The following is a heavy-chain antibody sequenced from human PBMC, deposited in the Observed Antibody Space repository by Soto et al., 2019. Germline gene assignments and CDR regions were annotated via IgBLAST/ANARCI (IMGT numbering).Heavy chain of an antibody. CDR1: GGSISTNNW. CDR2: IYQSGRT. Sequence: SETLSLTCAVSGGSISTNNWWSWVRQPPGKGLEWIGEIYQSGRTNYNPTLKSRVTISVDKSKNEFSQNLNSLTAADTAVYYCAKYGSTSGHFDYWGPGTLVTVSS. J-gene: IGHJ4*02. D-gene: IGHD2-2*01. V-gene: IGHV4-4*02. CDR3: AKYGSTSGHFDY.